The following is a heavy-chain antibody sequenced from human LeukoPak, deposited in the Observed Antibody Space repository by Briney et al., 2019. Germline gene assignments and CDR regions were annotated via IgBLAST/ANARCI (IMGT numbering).Heavy chain of an antibody. D-gene: IGHD3-9*01. J-gene: IGHJ5*02. CDR3: ARLENYDILTGSGNWFDP. CDR1: GGSFSGYY. V-gene: IGHV4-34*01. CDR2: INHSGST. Sequence: SETLSLTCAVYGGSFSGYYWSWIRQPPGKGLEWIGEINHSGSTNYNPSLKSRVTISVDTSKNQFSLKLSSVTAADTAVYYCARLENYDILTGSGNWFDPWGQGTLVTVSS.